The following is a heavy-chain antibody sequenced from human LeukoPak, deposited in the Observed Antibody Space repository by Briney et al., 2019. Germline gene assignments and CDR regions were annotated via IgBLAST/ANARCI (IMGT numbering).Heavy chain of an antibody. V-gene: IGHV1-8*01. Sequence: ASVKVSCKASGYTFTSYDINWVRQATGQGLEWMGWMNPNSGNTGYAQKFQGRVTMTRNTSISTAHMELSSLRSEDTAVYYCSRGYCGGDCYPLYYYYYMDVWGKGTTVTVSS. CDR1: GYTFTSYD. CDR2: MNPNSGNT. D-gene: IGHD2-21*02. CDR3: SRGYCGGDCYPLYYYYYMDV. J-gene: IGHJ6*03.